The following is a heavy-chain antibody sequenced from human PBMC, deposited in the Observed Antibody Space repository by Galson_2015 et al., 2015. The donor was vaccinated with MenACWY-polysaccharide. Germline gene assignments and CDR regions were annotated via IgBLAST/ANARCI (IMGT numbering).Heavy chain of an antibody. CDR1: GFSLRNPVVR. Sequence: PALVYPTQPLTLPCTFSGFSLRNPVVRVAWLRPPPGKALEWLALVYFPGAKPSTPPLQNPLTLTIGPSTPQVVLTMSNMDPVDTATYYCARSTGGILIPFDNWGHGALVTVSS. V-gene: IGHV2-5*01. D-gene: IGHD3-16*01. CDR2: VYFPGAK. J-gene: IGHJ4*01. CDR3: ARSTGGILIPFDN.